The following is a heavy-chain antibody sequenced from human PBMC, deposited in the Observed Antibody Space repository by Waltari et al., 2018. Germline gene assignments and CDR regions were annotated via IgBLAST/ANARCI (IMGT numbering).Heavy chain of an antibody. J-gene: IGHJ3*02. D-gene: IGHD3-16*02. CDR1: GFTFSSYA. CDR3: AKDPVGVWGSYRYYGVAFDI. CDR2: ISGSGGST. V-gene: IGHV3-23*01. Sequence: EVQLLESGGGLVQPGGSLRLSCAASGFTFSSYAMSWVRQAPGTGLEWVSAISGSGGSTYYADSVKGRFTISRDNSKNTLYLQMNSLRAEDTAVYYCAKDPVGVWGSYRYYGVAFDIWGQGTMVTVSS.